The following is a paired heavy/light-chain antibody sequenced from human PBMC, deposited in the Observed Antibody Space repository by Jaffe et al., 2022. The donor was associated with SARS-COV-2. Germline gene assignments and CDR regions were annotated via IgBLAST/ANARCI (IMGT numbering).Light chain of an antibody. V-gene: IGKV1-39*01. J-gene: IGKJ2*01. CDR1: QSISSY. Sequence: DIQMTQSPSSLSASVGDRVTITCRASQSISSYLNWYQQKPGKAPKFLIYAASSLQSGVPSRFSGSGSGTDFTLTISSLQPEDFATYYCHQSYTTPYTFGQGTKLEIK. CDR2: AAS. CDR3: HQSYTTPYT.
Heavy chain of an antibody. CDR1: GFTFDDYT. CDR2: ITWNSGSI. CDR3: AKVRMVRGVIIVDDAFDI. Sequence: EVQLVESGGGLVQPGRSLRLSCAASGFTFDDYTMQWVRQAPGKGLEWVSGITWNSGSIAYADSVKGRFTISRDNAKNSLYLQMNSLRAEDTALYYCAKVRMVRGVIIVDDAFDIWGQGTMVTVSS. V-gene: IGHV3-9*01. J-gene: IGHJ3*02. D-gene: IGHD3-10*01.